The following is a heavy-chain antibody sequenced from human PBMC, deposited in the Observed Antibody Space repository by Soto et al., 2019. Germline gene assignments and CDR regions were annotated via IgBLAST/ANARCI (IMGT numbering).Heavy chain of an antibody. V-gene: IGHV4-39*01. D-gene: IGHD2-21*01. Sequence: SETLCITCSFSVDSISSSSQYWGWIRQPPGKGLEWIGSIHYSGTSYYNPSLKSRVTIFVDTSKNQLSLKLSSVTAADTAVYYCARHWIAGSSIPWGQGTMVTVSS. CDR1: VDSISSSSQY. CDR2: IHYSGTS. CDR3: ARHWIAGSSIP. J-gene: IGHJ5*02.